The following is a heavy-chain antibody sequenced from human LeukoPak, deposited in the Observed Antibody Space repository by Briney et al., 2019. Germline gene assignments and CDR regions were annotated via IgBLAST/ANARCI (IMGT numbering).Heavy chain of an antibody. V-gene: IGHV3-23*01. D-gene: IGHD4-17*01. Sequence: GGSLRLSCAASGLTFSNNAMKWVRQAAGKGLEWVSTISGPGGSTYYGDSVKGRFTTSRDNSKNTVYLQMNSLRADDTAIYYCAKGDYGYYYYMDVWGKGTTVTVSS. CDR1: GLTFSNNA. J-gene: IGHJ6*03. CDR3: AKGDYGYYYYMDV. CDR2: ISGPGGST.